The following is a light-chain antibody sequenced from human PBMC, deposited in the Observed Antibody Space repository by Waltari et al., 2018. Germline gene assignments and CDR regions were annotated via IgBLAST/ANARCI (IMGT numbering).Light chain of an antibody. CDR1: SSDVGRYNL. J-gene: IGLJ2*01. Sequence: QSALTQPASVSGSPGQSITISCTGTSSDVGRYNLVSWYQQYPGKAPKLIIYEVSKRPSGVSVPFAGSKSANTASLTISGLQDGDEADYYCCSFAFSSTTSVIFGGGTKLAVL. V-gene: IGLV2-23*02. CDR2: EVS. CDR3: CSFAFSSTTSVI.